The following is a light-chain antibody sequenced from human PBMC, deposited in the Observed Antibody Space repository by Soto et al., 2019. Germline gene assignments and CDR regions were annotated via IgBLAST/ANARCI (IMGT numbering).Light chain of an antibody. CDR1: QGISNY. Sequence: DIQMTQSSSSLSASVGDRVTITCRASQGISNYLAWYQQKPGEVPNLLIYGASTLQSGVPSRFGGSGSGTDFTLTISNLQPEDVATYYCQKYSSAPQTFGQGTKV. CDR3: QKYSSAPQT. J-gene: IGKJ1*01. CDR2: GAS. V-gene: IGKV1-27*01.